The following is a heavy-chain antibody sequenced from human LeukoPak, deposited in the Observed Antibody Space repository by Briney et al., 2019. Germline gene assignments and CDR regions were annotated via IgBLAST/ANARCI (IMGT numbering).Heavy chain of an antibody. D-gene: IGHD6-13*01. Sequence: ASVKVSCKASGYTFTSYGISWVRQAPGQGLEWMGWISAYNGNKNYAQKLQGRVTMTTDTFTSTAYMEPRSLRSDDTAVYYCARVGGYSSSWYFDYWGQGTLVTVSS. CDR1: GYTFTSYG. V-gene: IGHV1-18*01. J-gene: IGHJ4*02. CDR3: ARVGGYSSSWYFDY. CDR2: ISAYNGNK.